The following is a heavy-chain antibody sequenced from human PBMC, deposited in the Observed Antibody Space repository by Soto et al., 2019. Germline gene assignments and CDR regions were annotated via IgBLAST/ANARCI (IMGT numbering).Heavy chain of an antibody. Sequence: QVRLQESGPGLVTPSETLSLTCTVSGGPITSFYWIWIRQPPGKGLEWIGYIHHSGSTNYNASLSSRVTMSIDTSKNQFSLRLSSVTAADAAVYYCARGALGGAFDYWGQGALVTVSS. CDR1: GGPITSFY. J-gene: IGHJ4*02. CDR3: ARGALGGAFDY. CDR2: IHHSGST. V-gene: IGHV4-59*01. D-gene: IGHD3-16*01.